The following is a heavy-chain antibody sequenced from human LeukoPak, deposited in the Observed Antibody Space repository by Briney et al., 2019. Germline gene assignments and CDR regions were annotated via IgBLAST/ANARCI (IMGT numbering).Heavy chain of an antibody. D-gene: IGHD3-22*01. CDR2: INWNGGSR. Sequence: GGSLRLSCAASGFNFDDYVMSWVRQAPGKGLEWVSGINWNGGSRGYADSVKGRFTISRDNAKNSLYLQMNSLRAEDTAVYYCARDRLDYDSSGYYSVYWGQGILVTVSS. CDR1: GFNFDDYV. J-gene: IGHJ4*02. V-gene: IGHV3-20*04. CDR3: ARDRLDYDSSGYYSVY.